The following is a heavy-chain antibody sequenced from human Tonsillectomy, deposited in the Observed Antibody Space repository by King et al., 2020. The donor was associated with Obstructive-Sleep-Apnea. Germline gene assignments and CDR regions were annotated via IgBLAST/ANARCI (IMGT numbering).Heavy chain of an antibody. Sequence: VQLVESGGGLVQPGGSLRLSCAASGFTFSSYAMSWVRQAPGKGLEWVSAMSGSGGSTHYADSVKGRFIISRDNSKSTLYLQMNSLRAEETAVYYCANFADLDYYDSSGHLFEYWGQGTLVTVSS. CDR2: MSGSGGST. CDR3: ANFADLDYYDSSGHLFEY. CDR1: GFTFSSYA. J-gene: IGHJ4*02. V-gene: IGHV3-23*04. D-gene: IGHD3-22*01.